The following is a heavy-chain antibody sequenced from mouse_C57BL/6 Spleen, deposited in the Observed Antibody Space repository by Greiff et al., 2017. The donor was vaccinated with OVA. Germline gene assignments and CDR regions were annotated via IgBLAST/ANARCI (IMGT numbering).Heavy chain of an antibody. CDR1: GYTFTSYW. J-gene: IGHJ1*03. CDR2: IDPSDSYT. V-gene: IGHV1-59*01. D-gene: IGHD2-4*01. CDR3: ARSERLRWYFDF. Sequence: QVQLKQPGAELVRPGTSVKLSCKASGYTFTSYWMHWVKQRPGQGLEWIGVIDPSDSYTNYNQKFKGKATLTVDTSSSTAYMQLSSLTSEDSAVYYCARSERLRWYFDFWGTGTTVTVSS.